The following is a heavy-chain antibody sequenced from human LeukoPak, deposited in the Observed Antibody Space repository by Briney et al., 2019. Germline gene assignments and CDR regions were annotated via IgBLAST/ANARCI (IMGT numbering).Heavy chain of an antibody. CDR2: ISSDGNNK. CDR3: ARGRYYMDY. J-gene: IGHJ4*02. Sequence: GGSLRLSCAVSGFXFSTYTMHWVRQAPGKGLEWVALISSDGNNKDYADSVKGRFTISRDNSKNTLYLQMNSLRGEDTALYFCARGRYYMDYWGQGTLVTVSS. V-gene: IGHV3-30-3*01. CDR1: GFXFSTYT.